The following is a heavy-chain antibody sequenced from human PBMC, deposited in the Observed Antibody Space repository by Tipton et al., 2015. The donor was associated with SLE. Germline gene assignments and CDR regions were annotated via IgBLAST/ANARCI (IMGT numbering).Heavy chain of an antibody. D-gene: IGHD1-26*01. J-gene: IGHJ1*01. Sequence: VQLVQSGGGLVQPGGSLRLSCAASGFTVSTNYMNWVRQAPGKGLEWVSSISSSSSYIYYADSVKGRFTISRDNAKNSLYLQMNSLRVEDTAVYYCAREPGGSYYPAEYFEHWGQGTLVTVSS. CDR1: GFTVSTNY. V-gene: IGHV3-21*03. CDR2: ISSSSSYI. CDR3: AREPGGSYYPAEYFEH.